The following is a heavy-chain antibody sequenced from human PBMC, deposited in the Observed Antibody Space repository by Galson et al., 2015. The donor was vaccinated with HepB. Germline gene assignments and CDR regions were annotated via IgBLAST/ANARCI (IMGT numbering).Heavy chain of an antibody. CDR2: IIPIFGTA. J-gene: IGHJ3*01. CDR3: AKDFLTRSGGSCQV. CDR1: GGTFSSYA. D-gene: IGHD2-15*01. V-gene: IGHV1-69*13. Sequence: SVKVSCKASGGTFSSYAISWVRQAPGQGLEWMGGIIPIFGTANYAQKFQGRVTITADESTSTAYMELSSLRAEDTAVYYCAKDFLTRSGGSCQVWGQGTMVTVSS.